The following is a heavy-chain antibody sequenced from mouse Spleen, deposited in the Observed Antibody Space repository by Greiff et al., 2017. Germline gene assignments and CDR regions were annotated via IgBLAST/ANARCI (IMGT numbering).Heavy chain of an antibody. V-gene: IGHV6-3*01. CDR1: GFTFSNYW. CDR2: IRLKSDNFAT. Sequence: EVKLEESGGGLVQPGGSMKLSCGASGFTFSNYWMNWVRQSPEKGLEWVAQIRLKSDNFATHYAESVKGRFTISRDDSKSSVYLQMNNLRAEDTGIYYCTHLDFDYWGQGTTLTVSS. J-gene: IGHJ2*01. CDR3: THLDFDY.